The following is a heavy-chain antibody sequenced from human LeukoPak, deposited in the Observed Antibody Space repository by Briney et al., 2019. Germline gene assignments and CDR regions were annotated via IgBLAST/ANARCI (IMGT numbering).Heavy chain of an antibody. D-gene: IGHD3-9*01. J-gene: IGHJ4*02. CDR1: GFTFSSYT. CDR3: AKAEGYDILTGRDY. V-gene: IGHV3-23*01. CDR2: IGASGGST. Sequence: GVSLRLSCATSGFTFSSYTMSWVPQAPGKGLEWGSGIGASGGSTSYADPVKGRFTISRDNSKNTLYLQMNSLRTEDTAVYSCAKAEGYDILTGRDYSGQGALWTVSS.